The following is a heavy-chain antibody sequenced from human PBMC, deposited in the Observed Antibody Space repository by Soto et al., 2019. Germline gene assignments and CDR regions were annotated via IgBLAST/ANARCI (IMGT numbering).Heavy chain of an antibody. CDR1: GYIFSNYY. CDR2: INPSGSST. D-gene: IGHD1-26*01. Sequence: QVQLVQSGAEVKKPGASVKVSCKASGYIFSNYYIHWVRQAPRQGLEWMGIINPSGSSTRYAQKFQGRVTMTRDTSSSTVDMELSSLRFEDTAVYYCARDVGDSGSHWFDPWGQGSLVTVSS. CDR3: ARDVGDSGSHWFDP. V-gene: IGHV1-46*01. J-gene: IGHJ5*02.